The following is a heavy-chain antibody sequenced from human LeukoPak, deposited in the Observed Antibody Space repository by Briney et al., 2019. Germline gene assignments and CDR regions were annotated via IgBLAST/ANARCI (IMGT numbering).Heavy chain of an antibody. V-gene: IGHV3-23*01. J-gene: IGHJ4*02. Sequence: GGSLRLSCAASGFTFSSFAMSWVRQAPGKGLEWVSAISGSGGSTYYADSVKGRFTISRDNSKNTLYLQMNSLRAEDTAVYYCAKAPVVVPAAIDYWGQGTLVTVSS. D-gene: IGHD2-2*02. CDR1: GFTFSSFA. CDR3: AKAPVVVPAAIDY. CDR2: ISGSGGST.